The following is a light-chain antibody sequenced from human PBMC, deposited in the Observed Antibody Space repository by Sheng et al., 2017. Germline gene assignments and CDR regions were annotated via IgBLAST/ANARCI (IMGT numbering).Light chain of an antibody. V-gene: IGKV1-9*01. CDR1: QGISSY. CDR3: QQVNSYPLT. Sequence: DIQLTQSPSFLSASVGDRVTITCRASQGISSYLAWYQQKPGKGPELLIYEASTLQSGVPSRFSGSGSGTEFTLTISSLQPEDFATYYCQQVNSYPLTFGGGTKVEIK. CDR2: EAS. J-gene: IGKJ4*01.